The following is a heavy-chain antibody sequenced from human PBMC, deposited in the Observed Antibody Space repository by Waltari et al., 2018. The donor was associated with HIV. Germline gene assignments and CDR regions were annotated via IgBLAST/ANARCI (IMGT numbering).Heavy chain of an antibody. J-gene: IGHJ4*02. V-gene: IGHV4-34*02. D-gene: IGHD3-22*01. CDR1: GGSFNGYY. Sequence: QVQLQQWGAGLLKPSETLSLTCAVYGGSFNGYYWSWIRQPPGKGLEWIGEINHSGSTNYNPSLKSRLIISVDSSKNQFFLRLRSVTAADTAVYYCARGNHDSSGYYYFDFWGQGTLVTVSS. CDR2: INHSGST. CDR3: ARGNHDSSGYYYFDF.